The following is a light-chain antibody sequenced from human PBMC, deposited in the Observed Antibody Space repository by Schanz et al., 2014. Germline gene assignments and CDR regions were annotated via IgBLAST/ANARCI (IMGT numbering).Light chain of an antibody. V-gene: IGKV1-39*01. CDR1: QTIINY. CDR3: QQSHSFPQT. J-gene: IGKJ2*01. CDR2: AAS. Sequence: DIQMTQSPSSLSVSVGDRVTITCRASQTIINYLNWYQQRPGKAPKLLIYAASSSQSGVPSRFSGSGSGTDFTLTISSLQPEDFAAYYCQQSHSFPQTFGQGTKVEIK.